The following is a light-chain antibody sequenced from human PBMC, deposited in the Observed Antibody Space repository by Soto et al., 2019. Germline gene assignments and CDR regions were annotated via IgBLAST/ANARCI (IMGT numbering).Light chain of an antibody. Sequence: QSALTQPASVSGSPGQSITFSCTGISSDIGGYNYVSWYQQHPGKAPKLMIFDVGNRPSGVSNRFSGSKSGNTASLTISGLQAEDEADYYCSSYTSSNTLVIFGGGTKLTVL. J-gene: IGLJ2*01. CDR3: SSYTSSNTLVI. V-gene: IGLV2-14*03. CDR2: DVG. CDR1: SSDIGGYNY.